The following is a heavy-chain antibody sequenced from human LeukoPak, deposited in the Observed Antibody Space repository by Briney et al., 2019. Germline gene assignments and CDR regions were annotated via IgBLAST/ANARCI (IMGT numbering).Heavy chain of an antibody. V-gene: IGHV4-61*01. D-gene: IGHD3-9*01. Sequence: SETLSLTCTVSGGSVSSGSYYWSWIRQPPGKGLEWIGYIYYSGSTNYNPSLKSRVTISVDTSKNQFSLKLSSVTAADTAVYYCAITSAHYDILTGYASWGQGTLVTVSS. CDR2: IYYSGST. CDR3: AITSAHYDILTGYAS. CDR1: GGSVSSGSYY. J-gene: IGHJ5*02.